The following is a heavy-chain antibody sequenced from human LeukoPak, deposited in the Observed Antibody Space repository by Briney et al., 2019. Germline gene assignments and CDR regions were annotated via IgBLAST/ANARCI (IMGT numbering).Heavy chain of an antibody. V-gene: IGHV3-21*01. CDR1: GFTFSSYS. CDR3: ARIIIAATGTGYYYYYMDV. CDR2: ISSSSSYI. J-gene: IGHJ6*03. D-gene: IGHD6-13*01. Sequence: PGGSLRLSCAASGFTFSSYSMNWVRQAPGKGREWVSSISSSSSYIYYADSVKGRLTISRDNAKNSLYLQMNSRRAEDTAVYYCARIIIAATGTGYYYYYMDVWGKGTTVTVSS.